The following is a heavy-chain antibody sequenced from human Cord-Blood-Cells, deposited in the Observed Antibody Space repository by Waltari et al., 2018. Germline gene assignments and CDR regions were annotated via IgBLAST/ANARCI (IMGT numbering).Heavy chain of an antibody. J-gene: IGHJ2*01. CDR2: IWYDGSNK. Sequence: QVQLVESGGGVVQPGRSLRPSCAASGFTFSSHGMHRVRQATGKGLEWVAVIWYDGSNKYYADSVKGRFTISRDNSKNTLYLQMNSLRAEDTAVYYCVGGDRRWWYFDLWGRGTLVTVSS. CDR1: GFTFSSHG. D-gene: IGHD3-10*01. CDR3: VGGDRRWWYFDL. V-gene: IGHV3-33*01.